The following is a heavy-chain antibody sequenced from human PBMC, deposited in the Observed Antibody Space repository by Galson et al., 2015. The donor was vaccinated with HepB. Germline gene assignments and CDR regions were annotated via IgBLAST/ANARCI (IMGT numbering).Heavy chain of an antibody. CDR3: TRDLTGSPGDY. CDR1: GFTFNNYA. D-gene: IGHD1-14*01. CDR2: ISFDGINK. Sequence: SLRLSCAASGFTFNNYAMHWVRQAPGKGLDWVATISFDGINKYYADSVKGRFTFSRDNSKNTLQLQMDSLRAEDTALYYCTRDLTGSPGDYWGQGTLVTVSS. J-gene: IGHJ4*02. V-gene: IGHV3-30-3*01.